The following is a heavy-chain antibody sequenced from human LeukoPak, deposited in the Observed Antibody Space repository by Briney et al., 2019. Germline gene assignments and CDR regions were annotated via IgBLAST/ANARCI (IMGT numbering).Heavy chain of an antibody. V-gene: IGHV4-39*01. CDR1: GGSISSSSYY. J-gene: IGHJ3*02. Sequence: SSETLSLTCTVSGGSISSSSYYWGWIRQPPGKGLEWIGSIYYSGSTYYNPSLKSRVTISVDTSKNQFSLKLSSVTAADTAVYYCARQEYYDSSGYPYFDAFDIWGQGTMVTVSS. CDR2: IYYSGST. D-gene: IGHD3-22*01. CDR3: ARQEYYDSSGYPYFDAFDI.